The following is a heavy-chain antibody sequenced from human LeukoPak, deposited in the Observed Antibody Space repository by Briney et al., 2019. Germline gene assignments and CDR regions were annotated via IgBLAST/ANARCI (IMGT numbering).Heavy chain of an antibody. CDR3: VREGSLAGLGVF. Sequence: GSSVKVSCKASGGTFSSYSISWVRQAPGQGFQWMGGLIPMFGAANYAQKFKGRVTITADTSTNTIYMELSSLTSEDTAIYCCVREGSLAGLGVFWGQGTLVSVSS. J-gene: IGHJ4*02. CDR1: GGTFSSYS. D-gene: IGHD3-16*01. V-gene: IGHV1-69*06. CDR2: LIPMFGAA.